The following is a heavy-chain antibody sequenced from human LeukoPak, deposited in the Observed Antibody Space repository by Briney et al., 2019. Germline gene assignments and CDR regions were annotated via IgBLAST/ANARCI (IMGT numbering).Heavy chain of an antibody. J-gene: IGHJ4*02. CDR2: ISGSGGST. CDR3: AKGEQGAAAGTPFDY. D-gene: IGHD6-13*01. Sequence: GGSLRLSCAADGFTLSRYAMRWVRQAEGKGRGWVSAISGSGGSTYYADSVKGRFTISRDNSKNTLYLQMNSLRAEDTAVYYCAKGEQGAAAGTPFDYWGQGTLVSVSS. V-gene: IGHV3-23*01. CDR1: GFTLSRYA.